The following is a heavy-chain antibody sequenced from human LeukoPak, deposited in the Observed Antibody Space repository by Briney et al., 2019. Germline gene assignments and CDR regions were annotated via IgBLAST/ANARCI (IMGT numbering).Heavy chain of an antibody. V-gene: IGHV3-7*03. CDR1: GFTFSSFW. CDR3: TRVSGGYDMSDY. Sequence: GGSLRLSCAASGFTFSSFWMSWVRQAPGKGLEWVANIRKDGSLQYYVDSVEGRFTICRDNAKNSLYLQMNTLRADDTAVYYCTRVSGGYDMSDYWGQGTLVTVSS. J-gene: IGHJ4*02. CDR2: IRKDGSLQ. D-gene: IGHD3-9*01.